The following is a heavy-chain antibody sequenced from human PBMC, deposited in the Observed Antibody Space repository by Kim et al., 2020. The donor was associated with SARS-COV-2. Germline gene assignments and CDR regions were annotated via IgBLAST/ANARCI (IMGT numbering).Heavy chain of an antibody. Sequence: GGTTDYAATEKGRFTISRDDSKNTLYLQMNGLKTEDTAVYYCTTARAFDIWGQGTMVTVSS. V-gene: IGHV3-15*01. CDR3: TTARAFDI. CDR2: GGTT. J-gene: IGHJ3*02.